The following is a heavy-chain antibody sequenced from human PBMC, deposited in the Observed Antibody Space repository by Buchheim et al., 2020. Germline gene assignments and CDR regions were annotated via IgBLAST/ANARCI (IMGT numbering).Heavy chain of an antibody. V-gene: IGHV4-59*08. CDR1: GASISSYH. J-gene: IGHJ4*02. D-gene: IGHD6-13*01. CDR3: ARHRGAYRDSSWYE. CDR2: IYDSGRT. Sequence: QVQLQESGPGLVKPSETLSLTCTVSGASISSYHWSWLRQAPEKGLEWIGNIYDSGRTNYNPSLKSRVTMSADTSKNQFSLKLSPVTAADTAVYYCARHRGAYRDSSWYEWGQGTL.